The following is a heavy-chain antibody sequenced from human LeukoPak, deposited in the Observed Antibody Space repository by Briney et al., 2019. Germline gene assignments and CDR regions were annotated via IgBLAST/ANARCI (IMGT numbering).Heavy chain of an antibody. J-gene: IGHJ6*02. Sequence: ASVKVSCKASGYTFVSYGITWVRQAPGQGLEWMGWINPNSGGTNYAQKFQGWVTMTRDTSISTAYMELSRLRSDDTAVYYCARDPYPNGYYYGMDVWGQGTTVTVSS. V-gene: IGHV1-2*04. CDR1: GYTFVSYG. CDR2: INPNSGGT. CDR3: ARDPYPNGYYYGMDV. D-gene: IGHD2-2*01.